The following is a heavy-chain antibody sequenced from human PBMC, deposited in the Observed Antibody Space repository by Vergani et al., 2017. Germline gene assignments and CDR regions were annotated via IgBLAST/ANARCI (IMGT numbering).Heavy chain of an antibody. Sequence: QVQLQQWGAGLLKPSETLFITCAVYGGSFSGYYWSWIRQPPGKGLEWIGEINHSGSTNYNPSLKSRVTISVDTAKNQFSLKLSSVTAADTAVNYCARGSFFQRYYYYNGMDVWGQGTTVTVSS. CDR1: GGSFSGYY. CDR2: INHSGST. D-gene: IGHD3-3*01. CDR3: ARGSFFQRYYYYNGMDV. J-gene: IGHJ6*02. V-gene: IGHV4-34*01.